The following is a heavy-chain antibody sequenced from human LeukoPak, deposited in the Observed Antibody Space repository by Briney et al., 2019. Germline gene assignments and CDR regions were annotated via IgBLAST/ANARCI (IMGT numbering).Heavy chain of an antibody. Sequence: PSETLSLTCAVYGGSFSGYYWSWIRQLPGKGLEWIGEINHSGSTNYNPSLKSRVTISVDTSKNQFSLKLSSVTAADTAVYYCASSYSNSWYDYWGQGTLVTVSS. J-gene: IGHJ4*02. CDR2: INHSGST. D-gene: IGHD6-13*01. CDR3: ASSYSNSWYDY. CDR1: GGSFSGYY. V-gene: IGHV4-34*09.